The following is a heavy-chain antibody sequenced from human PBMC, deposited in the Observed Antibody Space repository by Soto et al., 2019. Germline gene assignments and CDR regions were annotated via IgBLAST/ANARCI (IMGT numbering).Heavy chain of an antibody. CDR3: ARSGHLFDY. V-gene: IGHV4-34*01. CDR1: GGSFNDYY. Sequence: QVQLQQWGAGLLKPSETLSLTCAVYGGSFNDYYWSWIRQPPGKGLEWIGEINHTGHTNYKPSLKSRVTISVDPSKNQFSLKLSSVTAADTAVYYCARSGHLFDYWGQGILVTVSS. D-gene: IGHD3-10*01. CDR2: INHTGHT. J-gene: IGHJ4*02.